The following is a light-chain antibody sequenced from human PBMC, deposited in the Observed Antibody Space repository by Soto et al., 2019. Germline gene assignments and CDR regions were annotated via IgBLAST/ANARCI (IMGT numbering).Light chain of an antibody. CDR1: QSVSSSY. V-gene: IGKV3-20*01. J-gene: IGKJ4*02. CDR3: QKYGSSPLA. CDR2: SAS. Sequence: EIVLTQSPGTLSLSPGERATLSGRASQSVSSSYLAWYQQKPGPAPRLLIYSASSRATGITDRFSGSGSGRDFTLTSSSLEPGDVAAFFGQKYGSSPLAFGGGTKVEIK.